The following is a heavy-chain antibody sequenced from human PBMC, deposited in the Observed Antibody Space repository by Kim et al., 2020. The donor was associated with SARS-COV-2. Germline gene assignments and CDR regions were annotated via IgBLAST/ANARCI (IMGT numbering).Heavy chain of an antibody. D-gene: IGHD3-16*01. CDR3: ARAGGFWGYYTLDV. J-gene: IGHJ6*02. Sequence: ASVKVSCKTSGYTFSSHGISWVRQAPGQGPEWMGWINVYNGDTKYAERLQGRVTMTTDTSTRTAYMELRGLRSDDTAVYYCARAGGFWGYYTLDVWGQGTTVTAPS. CDR2: INVYNGDT. CDR1: GYTFSSHG. V-gene: IGHV1-18*04.